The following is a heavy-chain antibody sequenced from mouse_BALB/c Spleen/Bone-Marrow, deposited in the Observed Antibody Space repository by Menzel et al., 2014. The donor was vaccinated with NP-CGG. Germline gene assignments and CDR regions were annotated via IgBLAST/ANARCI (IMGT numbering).Heavy chain of an antibody. D-gene: IGHD1-1*01. CDR3: ARLLGYYFDY. CDR2: IYPGDGDT. V-gene: IGHV1-82*01. Sequence: QVQLKQSGPELVKPGASVKISCKASGYAFSSSWMNWVKQRPGQGLEWIGRIYPGDGDTNYNGKFKGKATLTADKSSSTAYMQLGSRTSVDSAVYFCARLLGYYFDYWGQGTTLTVSS. CDR1: GYAFSSSW. J-gene: IGHJ2*01.